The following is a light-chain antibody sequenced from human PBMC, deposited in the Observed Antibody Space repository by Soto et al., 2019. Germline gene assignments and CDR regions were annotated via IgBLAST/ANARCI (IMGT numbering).Light chain of an antibody. CDR1: QSVDSN. J-gene: IGKJ1*01. CDR2: GAS. CDR3: QQYGSSPTT. Sequence: EIVLTQSPATLSVSPGERATLSCRASQSVDSNLAWYQQKPGQAPRRLIFGASFRATGIPDRFSGSGSGTDFTLTISRLEPEDFAVYYCQQYGSSPTTFGQGTKVDIK. V-gene: IGKV3-20*01.